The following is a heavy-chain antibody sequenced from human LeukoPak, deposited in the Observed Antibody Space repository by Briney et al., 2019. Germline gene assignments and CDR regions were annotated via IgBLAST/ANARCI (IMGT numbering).Heavy chain of an antibody. CDR1: GFTVSSNS. CDR3: TRAITMVRGVFQYYFDY. CDR2: IYSDNT. J-gene: IGHJ4*02. D-gene: IGHD3-10*01. V-gene: IGHV3-53*01. Sequence: GGSLRLSCTVSGFTVSSNSMSWVRQAPGKGLEWVSFIYSDNTHYSDSVKGRFTISRDNSKNTLYLQMNSLRAEDTAVYYCTRAITMVRGVFQYYFDYWGQGTLVTVSS.